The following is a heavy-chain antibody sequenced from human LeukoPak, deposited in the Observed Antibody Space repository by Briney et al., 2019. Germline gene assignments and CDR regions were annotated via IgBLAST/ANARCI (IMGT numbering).Heavy chain of an antibody. J-gene: IGHJ4*02. D-gene: IGHD3-22*01. CDR1: GYSFTSYW. CDR2: IYPADSDT. Sequence: GESLKISCKGSGYSFTSYWIGWVRQMPGKGLEWMGVIYPADSDTTYSPSFQGQVTISADKSISTAYLQWSSLKASDTAMYYCARSAGDSSGYYPWYFDYWGQRTLVTVSS. CDR3: ARSAGDSSGYYPWYFDY. V-gene: IGHV5-51*01.